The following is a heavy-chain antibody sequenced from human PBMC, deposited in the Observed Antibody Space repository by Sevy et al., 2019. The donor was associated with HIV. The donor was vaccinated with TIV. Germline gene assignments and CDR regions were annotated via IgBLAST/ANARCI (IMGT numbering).Heavy chain of an antibody. J-gene: IGHJ3*02. D-gene: IGHD6-13*01. Sequence: GGSLRLSCAASGLSVSRNYLSCVRQAPGKGLEWVSVIYAGGSTYYADSVKGRFTVSRDKAKNTLYYQMNSLRAVDTAVYYCTSQLGIGAFDIWGQGTLVTVSS. CDR3: TSQLGIGAFDI. CDR1: GLSVSRNY. V-gene: IGHV3-53*01. CDR2: IYAGGST.